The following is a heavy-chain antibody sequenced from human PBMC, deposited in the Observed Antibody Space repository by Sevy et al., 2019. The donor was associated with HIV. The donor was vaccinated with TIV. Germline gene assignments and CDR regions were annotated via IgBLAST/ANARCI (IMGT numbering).Heavy chain of an antibody. Sequence: GGSLRLSCAASGFTFSSYAMSWVRQAPGKGLEWVSSLSGSGRSTYYADSVKGRFTISRDNSKNTLYLQMNSLRDEDTATYYCAKGQGVWPDDYYYYGMDVWGQGTTVTVSS. D-gene: IGHD2-21*01. CDR3: AKGQGVWPDDYYYYGMDV. CDR1: GFTFSSYA. V-gene: IGHV3-23*01. CDR2: LSGSGRST. J-gene: IGHJ6*02.